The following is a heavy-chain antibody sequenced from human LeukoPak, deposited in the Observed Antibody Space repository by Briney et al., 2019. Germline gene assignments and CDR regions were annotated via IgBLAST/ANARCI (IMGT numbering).Heavy chain of an antibody. V-gene: IGHV4-39*01. CDR3: ARLSFGPYYYYYMDV. J-gene: IGHJ6*03. Sequence: SETLSLTCTVSGGSISSSSYYWRWVRQPPGKGLEWIGSIYYSGSTYCNPSLKSRVTISVDTSKNQFSLKLSSVTAADTAVYYCARLSFGPYYYYYMDVWGKGTTVTVSS. CDR2: IYYSGST. D-gene: IGHD3-10*01. CDR1: GGSISSSSYY.